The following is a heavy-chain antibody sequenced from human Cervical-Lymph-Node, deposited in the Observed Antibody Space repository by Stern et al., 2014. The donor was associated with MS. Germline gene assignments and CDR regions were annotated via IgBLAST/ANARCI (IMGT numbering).Heavy chain of an antibody. V-gene: IGHV5-51*01. CDR3: ARPALSLYGMDV. CDR1: GFNFAIHW. CDR2: IYPDDSNT. Sequence: EVQLVESGAEVRRPGESLKISCEGSGFNFAIHWIAWVRQKTGEGLEWMGIIYPDDSNTRYSPSFQGQVTISADKSISTAYLQWNSLKASDTATYYCARPALSLYGMDVWGQGTTVIVSS. J-gene: IGHJ6*02.